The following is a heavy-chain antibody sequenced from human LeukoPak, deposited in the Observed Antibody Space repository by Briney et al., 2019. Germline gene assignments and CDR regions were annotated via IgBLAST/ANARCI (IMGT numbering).Heavy chain of an antibody. CDR1: GGTFSSYA. D-gene: IGHD2-2*01. CDR3: ASTIIVVPAAHAYYGMDV. CDR2: IIPILGIA. V-gene: IGHV1-69*04. Sequence: SVKVSCKASGGTFSSYAISWVRQAPGQGLEWMGRIIPILGIANYAQKFQGRVTITADKSTSTAYMELSSLRSEDTAVYYCASTIIVVPAAHAYYGMDVWGQGTTVTVSS. J-gene: IGHJ6*02.